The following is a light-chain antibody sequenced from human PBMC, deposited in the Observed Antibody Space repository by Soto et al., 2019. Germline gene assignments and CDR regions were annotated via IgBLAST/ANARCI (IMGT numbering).Light chain of an antibody. CDR3: QQYGSPPHT. V-gene: IGKV3-20*01. CDR1: QSLYNSF. J-gene: IGKJ2*01. Sequence: EIVLTQSPGTLSLSPGERATLSCRASQSLYNSFLAWYQQKPGQTPRLLINAVSNRATGVPDRFSGSGSGTDFTLTNSRLEPEDFAVYYCQQYGSPPHTFGQGTKVEI. CDR2: AVS.